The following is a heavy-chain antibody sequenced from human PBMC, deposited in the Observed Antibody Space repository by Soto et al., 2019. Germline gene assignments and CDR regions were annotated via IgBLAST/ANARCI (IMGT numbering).Heavy chain of an antibody. CDR1: GFTFSGSA. Sequence: GGSLRLSCAASGFTFSGSAMHWVRQASGKGLEWVGRIRSKANSYATAYAASVKGRFTISRDDSKNTAYLQMNSLKTEDTAVYYCTRSRPAAGRGSNEDWFDPWGQGTLVTVSS. D-gene: IGHD6-13*01. CDR3: TRSRPAAGRGSNEDWFDP. V-gene: IGHV3-73*01. J-gene: IGHJ5*02. CDR2: IRSKANSYAT.